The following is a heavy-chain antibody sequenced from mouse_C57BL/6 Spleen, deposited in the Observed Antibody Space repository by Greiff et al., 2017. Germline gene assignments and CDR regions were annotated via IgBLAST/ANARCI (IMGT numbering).Heavy chain of an antibody. J-gene: IGHJ4*01. CDR3: ARPYYSKFNAMDY. CDR2: IYPGDGDT. CDR1: GYAFSSYW. D-gene: IGHD2-5*01. V-gene: IGHV1-80*01. Sequence: VQLQQSGAELVKPGASVKISCKASGYAFSSYWMNWVKQRPGKGLEWIGQIYPGDGDTNYNGKFKGKDTLTADKSSSTAYMQLSSLTSEDSAVYFCARPYYSKFNAMDYWVQGTSVTVPS.